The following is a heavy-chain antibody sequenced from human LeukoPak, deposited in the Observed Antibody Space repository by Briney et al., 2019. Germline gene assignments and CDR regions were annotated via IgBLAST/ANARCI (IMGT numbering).Heavy chain of an antibody. CDR2: IYYSGST. CDR1: GGSISSYY. J-gene: IGHJ3*02. Sequence: PSETLSLTCTVSGGSISSYYWSWIRQPPGKGLEWIGYIYYSGSTNHNPSLKSRVTISVDTSKNQFSLKLSSVTAADTAVYYCAGYGVLPRDAFDIWGQGTMVTVSS. D-gene: IGHD4-17*01. V-gene: IGHV4-59*01. CDR3: AGYGVLPRDAFDI.